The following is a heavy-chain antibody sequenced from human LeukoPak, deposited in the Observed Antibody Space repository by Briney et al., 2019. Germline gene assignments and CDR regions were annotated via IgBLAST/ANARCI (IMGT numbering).Heavy chain of an antibody. J-gene: IGHJ3*02. CDR1: GFTFSSYA. CDR3: ARRGDGAFDI. Sequence: GGSLRLSCTASGFTFSSYAMHWVRQAPGKGLEWVAVISYDGSNKYYADSVKGRFTISRDNSKNTLYLQTNSLRAEDTAVYYCARRGDGAFDIWGQGTMVTVSS. CDR2: ISYDGSNK. V-gene: IGHV3-30-3*01.